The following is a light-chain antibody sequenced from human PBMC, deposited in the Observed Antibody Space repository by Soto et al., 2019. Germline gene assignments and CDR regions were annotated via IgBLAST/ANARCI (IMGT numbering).Light chain of an antibody. CDR2: KAS. V-gene: IGKV1-5*03. J-gene: IGKJ4*01. CDR3: QQYDSYSLLT. Sequence: DIQMTQSPSTLSASVGDRVTITCRASETINNWLAWYQQKPGKPPKLLISKASNLESGVPSRFSGSGSETEFTLTISGLQPDDFATYYCQQYDSYSLLTFAGGTRVDIQ. CDR1: ETINNW.